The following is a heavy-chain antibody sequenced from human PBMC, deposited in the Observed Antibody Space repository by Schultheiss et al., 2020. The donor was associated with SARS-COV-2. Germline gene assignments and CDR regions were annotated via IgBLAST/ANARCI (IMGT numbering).Heavy chain of an antibody. CDR1: GSSINNYY. Sequence: SETLSLTCTVSGSSINNYYWSWIRQPPGKGLEWIGYIYYSGSTYYNPSLKSRVTISVDTSKNQFSLKLSSVTAADTAVYYCATDRDLRWFFDYWGQGTLVTVSS. D-gene: IGHD2-15*01. V-gene: IGHV4-59*01. CDR2: IYYSGST. J-gene: IGHJ4*02. CDR3: ATDRDLRWFFDY.